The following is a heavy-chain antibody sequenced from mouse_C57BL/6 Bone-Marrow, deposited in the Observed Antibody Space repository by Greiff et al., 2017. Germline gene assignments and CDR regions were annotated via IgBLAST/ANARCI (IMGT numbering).Heavy chain of an antibody. V-gene: IGHV7-1*01. CDR2: SRNKANDYTT. Sequence: EVKLVESGGGLVQSGRSLRLSCATSGFTFGDFYMEWVRQAPGKGLEWIAASRNKANDYTTEYSASVKGRFIVSRDTSQSILYLQMNALRAEDTAIYYCARDADDYDWFAYWGQGTLVTVSA. J-gene: IGHJ3*01. D-gene: IGHD2-4*01. CDR3: ARDADDYDWFAY. CDR1: GFTFGDFY.